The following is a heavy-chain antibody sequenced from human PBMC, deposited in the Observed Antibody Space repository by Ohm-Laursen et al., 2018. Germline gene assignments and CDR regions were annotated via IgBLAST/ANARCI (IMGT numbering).Heavy chain of an antibody. CDR2: ISGSGGST. D-gene: IGHD6-13*01. J-gene: IGHJ4*02. V-gene: IGHV3-23*01. CDR1: GFTFSSYA. CDR3: AKDPSGSSSWPYFDY. Sequence: SLRLSCSASGFTFSSYAMSWVRQAPGKGLEWVSAISGSGGSTYYADSVKGRFTISRDNAKNSLYLQMNSLRAEDTALYYCAKDPSGSSSWPYFDYWGQGTLVTVSS.